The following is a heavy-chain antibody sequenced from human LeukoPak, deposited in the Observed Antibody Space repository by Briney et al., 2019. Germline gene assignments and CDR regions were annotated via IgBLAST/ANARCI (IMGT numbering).Heavy chain of an antibody. CDR3: ARVGLFKTAASVDY. V-gene: IGHV1-18*01. Sequence: ASVTVSCTASGYTFTSYGISWVRPAPGQGLEWMGWISAYNGNTNYAQKLQGRVTMTTDTSTSTAYMELRSLRSDDTAVYYCARVGLFKTAASVDYWGQGTLVTVSS. D-gene: IGHD6-13*01. CDR2: ISAYNGNT. J-gene: IGHJ4*02. CDR1: GYTFTSYG.